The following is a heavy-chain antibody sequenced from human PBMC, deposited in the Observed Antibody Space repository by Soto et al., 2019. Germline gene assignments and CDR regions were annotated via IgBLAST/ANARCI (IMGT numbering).Heavy chain of an antibody. CDR3: AIGDGWYYFDY. J-gene: IGHJ4*02. Sequence: QVQLQESGPGLVKPSVTLSLTCTFSVSGDSISTYYWSWIRQPPGKGLEWIGYRYYSGSTSYNPSLASRVTISVDTSKNQFSLQQDCVTAADTAVYYCAIGDGWYYFDYWGQGALVTVSS. CDR2: RYYSGST. V-gene: IGHV4-59*08. D-gene: IGHD6-19*01. CDR1: GDSISTYY.